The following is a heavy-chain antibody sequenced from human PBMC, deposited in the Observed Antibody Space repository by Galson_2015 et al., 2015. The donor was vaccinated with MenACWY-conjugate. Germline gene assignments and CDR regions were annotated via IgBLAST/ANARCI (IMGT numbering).Heavy chain of an antibody. CDR1: GFIFSSYA. V-gene: IGHV3-23*01. D-gene: IGHD2-2*01. CDR2: MSGSGGSR. J-gene: IGHJ2*01. Sequence: SLRLSCAASGFIFSSYAMSWVRQAPGKGLEWVSAMSGSGGSRNYADSVKGRFIISRDNSKNTLYLQMNSLRAEDTAVYYCAITYCSRTNCREPNWYFDLWGRGTLVTVSS. CDR3: AITYCSRTNCREPNWYFDL.